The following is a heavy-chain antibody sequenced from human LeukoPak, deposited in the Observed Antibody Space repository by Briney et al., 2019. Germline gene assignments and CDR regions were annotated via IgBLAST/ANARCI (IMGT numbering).Heavy chain of an antibody. CDR3: AKDLRGYTYGYFAY. D-gene: IGHD5-18*01. CDR1: GFTFSSYA. Sequence: GGSLRLSCAASGFTFSSYAMNWVRQAPGKGLEWVSTISDSGGSTYYADSVKSRFTISRDNSKNTLNLQMNSLRAEDTAVYFCAKDLRGYTYGYFAYWGQGALVTVSS. V-gene: IGHV3-23*01. CDR2: ISDSGGST. J-gene: IGHJ4*02.